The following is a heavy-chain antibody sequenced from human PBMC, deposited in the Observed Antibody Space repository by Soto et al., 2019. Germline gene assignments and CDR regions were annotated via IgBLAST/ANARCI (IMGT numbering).Heavy chain of an antibody. CDR3: ARDRQDIVVVPAAMRATKYYGMDV. V-gene: IGHV1-69*01. J-gene: IGHJ6*02. CDR1: GGTFSRYA. CDR2: IIPIFGTA. D-gene: IGHD2-2*01. Sequence: QVQLVQSGAEVKKPGSSVKVSCKASGGTFSRYAISWVRQAPGQGLEWMGGIIPIFGTANYAQKFQGRVTITADESTSRAYMELSSLRSEDTAVYYCARDRQDIVVVPAAMRATKYYGMDVWGQGTTVTVSS.